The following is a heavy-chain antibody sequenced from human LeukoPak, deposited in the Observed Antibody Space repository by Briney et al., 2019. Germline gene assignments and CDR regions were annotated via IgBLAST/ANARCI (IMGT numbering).Heavy chain of an antibody. D-gene: IGHD6-6*01. V-gene: IGHV1-46*01. CDR3: ANQRRDSSSSPFRFHLDY. CDR2: INPSGGST. J-gene: IGHJ4*02. CDR1: GYTFTSYY. Sequence: GASVKVSCKASGYTFTSYYMHWVRQAPGQGLEWMGIINPSGGSTSYAQKFQGRVTMTRDTSTSTVYMELSSLRSEDTAMYYCANQRRDSSSSPFRFHLDYWGQGTLVTVSS.